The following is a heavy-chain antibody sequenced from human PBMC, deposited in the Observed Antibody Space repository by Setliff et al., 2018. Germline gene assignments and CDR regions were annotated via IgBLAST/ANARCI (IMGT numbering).Heavy chain of an antibody. D-gene: IGHD2-15*01. V-gene: IGHV3-11*06. CDR1: GFTFSDYA. CDR3: ARDVAPPNDIRFDP. CDR2: IVGNGVYT. Sequence: GGSLRLSCAASGFTFSDYAMSWIRQAPGKGLEWISSIVGNGVYTNYADSVKGRFTISRDNAKNTLYLQLNSLRAEDTAVYYCARDVAPPNDIRFDPWGQGTLVTVSS. J-gene: IGHJ5*02.